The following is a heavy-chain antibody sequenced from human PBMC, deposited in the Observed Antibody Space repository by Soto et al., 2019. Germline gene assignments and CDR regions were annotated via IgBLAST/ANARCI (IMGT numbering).Heavy chain of an antibody. CDR3: ARDLSVAGTGDWFDP. D-gene: IGHD6-19*01. V-gene: IGHV3-33*01. J-gene: IGHJ5*02. CDR1: GFTFSSYG. CDR2: IWYDGSNK. Sequence: GGSLRLSCAASGFTFSSYGMHWVRQAPGKGLEWVAVIWYDGSNKYYADSVKGRFTISRDNSKNTLYLQMNSLRAEDTAVYYCARDLSVAGTGDWFDPWGQGTLVTVSS.